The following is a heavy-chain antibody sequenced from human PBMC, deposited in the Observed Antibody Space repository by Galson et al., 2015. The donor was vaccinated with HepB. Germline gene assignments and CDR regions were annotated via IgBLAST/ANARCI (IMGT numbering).Heavy chain of an antibody. CDR1: GFTFSGSA. V-gene: IGHV3-73*01. D-gene: IGHD3-10*01. Sequence: SLRLSCAASGFTFSGSAMHWVRQAYGKGLEWVGRIRSKANRYATAYAASVKGRFTISRDDSKNTAYLQMNSLKTEDTAVYYCTRHRTRWFGELAPVYGMDVWGQGTTVTVSS. CDR3: TRHRTRWFGELAPVYGMDV. CDR2: IRSKANRYAT. J-gene: IGHJ6*02.